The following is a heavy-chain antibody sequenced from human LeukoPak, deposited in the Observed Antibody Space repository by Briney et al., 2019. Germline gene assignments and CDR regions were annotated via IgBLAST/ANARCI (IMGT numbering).Heavy chain of an antibody. J-gene: IGHJ4*02. CDR3: ATGSGWYSPDY. CDR1: EFTFTDSL. CDR2: IVVGSGNT. D-gene: IGHD6-19*01. Sequence: ASVKVSCKASEFTFTDSLMQWVRQARGQRLEWIGWIVVGSGNTNYAQKFQERVTITRDMSTSTAYMELRSLRSEDTAVYYCATGSGWYSPDYWGQGTLVTVSS. V-gene: IGHV1-58*02.